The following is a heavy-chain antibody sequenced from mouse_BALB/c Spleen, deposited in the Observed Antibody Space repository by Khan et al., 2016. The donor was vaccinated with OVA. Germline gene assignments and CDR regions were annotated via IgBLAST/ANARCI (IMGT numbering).Heavy chain of an antibody. CDR3: ARGGYGGFAY. D-gene: IGHD2-2*01. J-gene: IGHJ3*01. CDR1: GYTFSSYW. V-gene: IGHV1-9*01. Sequence: QVQLKESGGDLMKPGASVKISCKATGYTFSSYWIEWVKQRPGHGLEWIGQIFPGSVSTTYNEKFKGKATFTADTSSNTAYMQLRSLTSEDSAVYDCARGGYGGFAYWGRGTLVTVSA. CDR2: IFPGSVST.